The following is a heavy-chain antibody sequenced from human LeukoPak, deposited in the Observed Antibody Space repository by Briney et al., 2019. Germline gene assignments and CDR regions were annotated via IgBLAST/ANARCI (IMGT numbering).Heavy chain of an antibody. Sequence: PGGSLRLTYTASAFTFSSYWMHWVRQAPGKGLVWVSHINSGGSSTSYADSVKGRFTISRDNAKNTLYLQMNSLRAEDTAVYYCARDRYSSAWYEEWGQGTLVTVSS. CDR2: INSGGSST. CDR3: ARDRYSSAWYEE. V-gene: IGHV3-74*01. CDR1: AFTFSSYW. D-gene: IGHD6-19*01. J-gene: IGHJ4*02.